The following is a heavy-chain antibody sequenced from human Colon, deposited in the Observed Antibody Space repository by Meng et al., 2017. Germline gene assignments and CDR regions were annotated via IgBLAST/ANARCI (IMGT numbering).Heavy chain of an antibody. J-gene: IGHJ4*02. CDR2: INHSGGT. CDR3: ARGLFDY. CDR1: GGSFSGYY. V-gene: IGHV4-34*01. Sequence: QVQLQEWGAGLLKPSETLSLTCAVYGGSFSGYYWSWIRQPPGKGLEWIGEINHSGGTNYNPSLKSRVTISVDTSKNQFSLKLSSVTAADTAVYYCARGLFDYWGQGTLVTVSS.